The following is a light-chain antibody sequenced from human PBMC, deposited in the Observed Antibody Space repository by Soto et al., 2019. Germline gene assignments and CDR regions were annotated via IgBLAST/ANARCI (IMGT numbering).Light chain of an antibody. CDR3: QQHYNLPIT. J-gene: IGKJ5*01. CDR2: GAS. V-gene: IGKV3D-7*01. CDR1: QSVSSSY. Sequence: EIVLTQSPATLSLSPGEGATLSCRASQSVSSSYLSWYQQRPGQAPMLLFDGASTSATATAARFSGSGSGSGTDFTLTISSLQPEDFAVYYCQQHYNLPITFGQGTRLEIK.